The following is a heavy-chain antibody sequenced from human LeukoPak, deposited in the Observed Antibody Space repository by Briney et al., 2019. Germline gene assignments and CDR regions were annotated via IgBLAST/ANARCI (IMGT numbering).Heavy chain of an antibody. CDR3: AKRIQSAMATGY. CDR1: GFTFSDHA. J-gene: IGHJ4*02. D-gene: IGHD5-18*01. Sequence: QTGGSLRLSCAATGFTFSDHAVHWVRQAPGKGLEWVAVISHDGFNQKYADSVKGRFTISRDNSKNTLYLQMNSLRAEDTAVYYCAKRIQSAMATGYWGQGTLVTVSS. V-gene: IGHV3-30*18. CDR2: ISHDGFNQ.